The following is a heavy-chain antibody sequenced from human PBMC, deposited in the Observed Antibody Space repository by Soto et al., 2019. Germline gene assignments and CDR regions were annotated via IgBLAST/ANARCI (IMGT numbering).Heavy chain of an antibody. Sequence: EVQILESGGGLVQPGGSLRLSCAASGLNFSSSAMNWVRQAPGKGLEWVSIISDSGGRTYYADSVKGRFTISRDNSKNTLYLQMNSLRAEDTAMYYSAKSLNIHWQNCFDLWGQGTLVTVSS. CDR1: GLNFSSSA. D-gene: IGHD1-1*01. J-gene: IGHJ5*02. V-gene: IGHV3-23*01. CDR3: AKSLNIHWQNCFDL. CDR2: ISDSGGRT.